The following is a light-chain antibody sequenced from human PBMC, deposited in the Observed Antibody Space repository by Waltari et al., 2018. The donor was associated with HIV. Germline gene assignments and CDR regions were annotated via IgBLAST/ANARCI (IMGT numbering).Light chain of an antibody. V-gene: IGLV2-11*01. Sequence: QSALTQPRSVSGSPGQSVTISCTGTSSDVGGYDYVSWYQQHPGKAPRLMIYDVTKGPSGFRVRFAGSKSGNTASLTISGLQAEDEAEYYCCSDAGAYTFWVCGGGTQLTVL. CDR1: SSDVGGYDY. CDR2: DVT. CDR3: CSDAGAYTFWV. J-gene: IGLJ3*02.